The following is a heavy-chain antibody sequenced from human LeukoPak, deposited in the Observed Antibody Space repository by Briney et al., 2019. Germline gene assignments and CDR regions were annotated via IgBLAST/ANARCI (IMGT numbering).Heavy chain of an antibody. J-gene: IGHJ5*02. Sequence: SETLSLTCSVSGGSISSHYWSWIRQPPGKVLEWIGYIHYSGSTKYNTSLKSRVTISVDTSKNQFSLKLSSVTAADTAVYYCARGGTTVTPGLLWFDPWGQGTLVTVSS. CDR2: IHYSGST. CDR3: ARGGTTVTPGLLWFDP. CDR1: GGSISSHY. D-gene: IGHD4-17*01. V-gene: IGHV4-59*11.